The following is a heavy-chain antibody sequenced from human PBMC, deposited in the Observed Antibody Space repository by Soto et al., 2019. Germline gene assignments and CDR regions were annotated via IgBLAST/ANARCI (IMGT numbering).Heavy chain of an antibody. D-gene: IGHD3-3*01. CDR2: VYHTGRT. J-gene: IGHJ4*02. CDR3: ARDFAYFDS. Sequence: ETLSLTCTVSGGSFKSGSYSWSWIRQPPGKGLEWIGYVYHTGRTSYNPSLKSRVPISMDTSKNQFSLNLDSVTAADTAVYFCARDFAYFDSWGQGTLVTVSS. CDR1: GGSFKSGSYS. V-gene: IGHV4-61*01.